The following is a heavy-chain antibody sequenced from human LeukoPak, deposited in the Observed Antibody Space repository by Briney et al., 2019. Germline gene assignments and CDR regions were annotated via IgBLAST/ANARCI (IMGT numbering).Heavy chain of an antibody. J-gene: IGHJ4*02. CDR2: IRNKANSYTT. D-gene: IGHD2-21*02. Sequence: GGSLRLSCAASGFTVSSNYMDWVRQAPGKGLEWVGCIRNKANSYTTEYAASVRGRFTISRDDSKNSLYLQMNSLKTEDTAVYYCAREEFSDFVPYFDYWGQGTLVTVSS. CDR3: AREEFSDFVPYFDY. V-gene: IGHV3-72*01. CDR1: GFTVSSNY.